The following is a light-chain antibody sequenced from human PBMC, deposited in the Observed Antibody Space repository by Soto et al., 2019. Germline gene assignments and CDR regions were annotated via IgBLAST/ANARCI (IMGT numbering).Light chain of an antibody. V-gene: IGLV2-14*03. J-gene: IGLJ2*01. CDR2: DVS. Sequence: QAVVTQPASVSGSPGQSITISCTGTSSDVGGYNSVSWYQQHPDKAPQLKIFDVSNRPSGISDRFSGSKSGNTASLTISGLQAEDEADYYCSSYTSTNTLIFGGGTKLTVL. CDR1: SSDVGGYNS. CDR3: SSYTSTNTLI.